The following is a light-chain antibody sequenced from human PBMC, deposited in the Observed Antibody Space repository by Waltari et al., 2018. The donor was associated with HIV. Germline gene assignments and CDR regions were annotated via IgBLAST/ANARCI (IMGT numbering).Light chain of an antibody. CDR2: EVS. J-gene: IGLJ1*01. Sequence: QSALTQPASVSASPGQSITISCTGTSSDVGSYNLFPWYQQHPGKAPILMIYEVSKRPSGVSNRFSGSKSGNTASLTISGLQAEDEADYYCCSYAGSSTYVFGTGTKVTVL. V-gene: IGLV2-23*02. CDR1: SSDVGSYNL. CDR3: CSYAGSSTYV.